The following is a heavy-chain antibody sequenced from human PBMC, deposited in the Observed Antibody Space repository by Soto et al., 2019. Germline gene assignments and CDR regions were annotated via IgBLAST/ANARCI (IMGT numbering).Heavy chain of an antibody. CDR3: ARDPSDYADSGEI. CDR2: IIPILGIA. D-gene: IGHD4-17*01. Sequence: SVKVSCKASGGTFSSYTISWVRQAPGQGLEWMGRIIPILGIANYAQKFQGRVTITADKSTSTAYMELSSLRSEDTAVYYCARDPSDYADSGEIWGQGTMVTVSS. J-gene: IGHJ3*02. V-gene: IGHV1-69*04. CDR1: GGTFSSYT.